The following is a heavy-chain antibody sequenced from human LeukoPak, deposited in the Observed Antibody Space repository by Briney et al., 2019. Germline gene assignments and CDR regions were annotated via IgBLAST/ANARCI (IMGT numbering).Heavy chain of an antibody. CDR2: ISSSSSYI. CDR1: GFTFSSYS. D-gene: IGHD2-21*01. V-gene: IGHV3-21*01. Sequence: PGGSLRLSCAASGFTFSSYSMNWVRQAPGKGLEWVSSISSSSSYIYYADSVKGRFTISRDNAKNSLYLQMNSLRAEDTAVYYCARDIIRIGYYYYGMDVWGQGTTVTVSS. CDR3: ARDIIRIGYYYYGMDV. J-gene: IGHJ6*02.